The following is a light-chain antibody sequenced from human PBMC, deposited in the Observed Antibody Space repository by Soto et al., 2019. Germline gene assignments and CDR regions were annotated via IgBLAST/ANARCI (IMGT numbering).Light chain of an antibody. J-gene: IGKJ1*01. CDR3: QQYNSWAWT. CDR2: GAS. CDR1: QSVGNN. V-gene: IGKV3-15*01. Sequence: DILLTQSPATLSLSPGERATLSCRASQSVGNNLAWYQKKPVQPPRLLIYGASTEATNIPTRFSGSGSGTDFTLTISSLQSEDFAVYYCQQYNSWAWTFGQGTTVEIK.